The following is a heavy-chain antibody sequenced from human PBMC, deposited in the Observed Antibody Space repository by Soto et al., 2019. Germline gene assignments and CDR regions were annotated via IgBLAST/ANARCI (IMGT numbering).Heavy chain of an antibody. CDR3: ARVGCSNRKCYTRGMDV. J-gene: IGHJ6*02. CDR2: IYYSGST. D-gene: IGHD2-2*01. V-gene: IGHV4-61*01. CDR1: GGSVSSGSYY. Sequence: PSETLSLTCTVSGGSVSSGSYYWSWIRQPPGKGLEWIGYIYYSGSTNYNPSLKSRVTISVDTSKNQFSLKLSSVTAADTAVYYCARVGCSNRKCYTRGMDVWGQGTTVTVSS.